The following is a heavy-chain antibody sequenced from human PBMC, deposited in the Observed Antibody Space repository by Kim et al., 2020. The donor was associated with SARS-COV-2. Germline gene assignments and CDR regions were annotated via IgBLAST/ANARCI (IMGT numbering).Heavy chain of an antibody. CDR2: ISESGTGT. V-gene: IGHV3-23*01. CDR1: GFTFNNYA. D-gene: IGHD1-26*01. J-gene: IGHJ4*02. Sequence: GGSLRLSCAASGFTFNNYAMSWVRQAPGKGLEWVSGISESGTGTYYADSVKGRFSLSRDNSKNTVYLQMNALRVEDTAIYYCARIGSLDVGNLFDFWGQGTRVTVSS. CDR3: ARIGSLDVGNLFDF.